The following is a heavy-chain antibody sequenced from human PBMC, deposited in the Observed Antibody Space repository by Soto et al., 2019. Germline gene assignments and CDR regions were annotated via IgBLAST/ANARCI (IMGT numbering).Heavy chain of an antibody. CDR2: ISGSGRTT. D-gene: IGHD3-16*01. CDR3: AKFRGPSYSYYSMDV. Sequence: EVQLLESGGGLVQPGGSLRLSCAASGFTFGSYAMNWLRQAPGRGLECVSFISGSGRTTYYADSVKGRFTVSTDNSKNTLYLQMNSLRAEDTALYYCAKFRGPSYSYYSMDVWGKGTKVTVSS. CDR1: GFTFGSYA. J-gene: IGHJ6*03. V-gene: IGHV3-23*01.